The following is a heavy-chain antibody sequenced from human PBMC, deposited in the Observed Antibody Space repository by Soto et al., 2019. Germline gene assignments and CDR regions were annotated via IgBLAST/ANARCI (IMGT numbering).Heavy chain of an antibody. V-gene: IGHV3-7*03. D-gene: IGHD3-16*02. J-gene: IGHJ4*02. CDR1: GFKFSNYW. CDR2: IKHDTSEA. CDR3: ARDGLLFSGPYRPSRFDY. Sequence: GGSLRLSCAASGFKFSNYWMSWVRQAPGKGLEWVGNIKHDTSEAHYADSVRGRFTITRDNIKNFLFLQMNGLRADDTASYYCARDGLLFSGPYRPSRFDYWGLGTLVTVSS.